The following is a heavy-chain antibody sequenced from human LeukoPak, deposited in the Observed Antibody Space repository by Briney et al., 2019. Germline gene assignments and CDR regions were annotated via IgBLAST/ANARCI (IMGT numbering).Heavy chain of an antibody. CDR1: GYTFTSYD. J-gene: IGHJ4*02. V-gene: IGHV1-8*01. CDR3: TRQAVAGTGFDY. D-gene: IGHD6-19*01. CDR2: MNPNSGNT. Sequence: ASLRVSCKAAGYTFTSYDINWVRQANGQGLEWMGWMNPNSGNTGYAQKFQGRVTMTRNTSISTAYMELSSLRSEDTAVYYCTRQAVAGTGFDYWGQGTLVTVAS.